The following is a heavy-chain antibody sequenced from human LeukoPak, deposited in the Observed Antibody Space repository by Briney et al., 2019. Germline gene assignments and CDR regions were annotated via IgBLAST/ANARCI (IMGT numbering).Heavy chain of an antibody. CDR2: ISSSGSTI. V-gene: IGHV3-48*01. CDR3: ARDLDASMGLNWFDP. D-gene: IGHD5-18*01. J-gene: IGHJ5*02. Sequence: PGGSLRLSCAASRLTFSSYSMNGVRKAPGKGLGGVSYISSSGSTIYYADSVKGRFTISRDNAKNSLFLQMNSLRAEDTAVYYCARDLDASMGLNWFDPWGQGTLVTVSS. CDR1: RLTFSSYS.